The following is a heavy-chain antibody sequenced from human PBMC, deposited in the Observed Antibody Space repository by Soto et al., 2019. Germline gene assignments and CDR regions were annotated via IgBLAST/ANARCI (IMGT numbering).Heavy chain of an antibody. D-gene: IGHD3-22*01. Sequence: SVKVSCKASGGTFSSYAISWVRQAPGQGLEWMGGIIPIFGTANYAQKFQGRVTITADESTSTAYMELSSLRSEDTAVYYCASHYYDSSGYYYSGGWFDPWGQGTLVTVSS. CDR1: GGTFSSYA. V-gene: IGHV1-69*13. CDR2: IIPIFGTA. CDR3: ASHYYDSSGYYYSGGWFDP. J-gene: IGHJ5*02.